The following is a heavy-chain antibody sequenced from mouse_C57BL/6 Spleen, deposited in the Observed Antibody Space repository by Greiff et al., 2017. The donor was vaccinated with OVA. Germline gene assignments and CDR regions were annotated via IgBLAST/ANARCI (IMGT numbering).Heavy chain of an antibody. CDR1: GFTFSSYA. CDR2: ISDGGSYT. CDR3: AREDAYFDY. V-gene: IGHV5-4*01. J-gene: IGHJ2*01. Sequence: DVMLVESGGGLVKPGGSLKLSCAASGFTFSSYAMSWVRQTPEKRLEWVATISDGGSYTYYPDNVKGRFTISRDNAKNNLYLQMSHLKSEDTAMYYCAREDAYFDYWGQGTTLTVSS.